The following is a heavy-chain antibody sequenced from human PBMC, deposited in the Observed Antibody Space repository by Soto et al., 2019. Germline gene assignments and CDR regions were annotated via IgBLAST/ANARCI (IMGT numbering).Heavy chain of an antibody. CDR2: ISASGGST. D-gene: IGHD2-15*01. V-gene: IGHV3-23*01. J-gene: IGHJ6*02. CDR1: GFTFSSYA. Sequence: EVQLLESGGDLVLPGGSLRLSCAASGFTFSSYAMSWVRQAPGKGLEWVSAISASGGSTYYADSVKGRFTISRDTSKNTLYMQLNSLRAEDTAVYYCAKCRRRYYSYGMDVWGQGTTVTVSS. CDR3: AKCRRRYYSYGMDV.